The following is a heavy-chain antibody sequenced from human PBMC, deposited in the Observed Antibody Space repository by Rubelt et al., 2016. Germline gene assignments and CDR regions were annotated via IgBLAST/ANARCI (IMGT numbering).Heavy chain of an antibody. Sequence: VQLLESGGGLVQPGGSLRLSCAASGFTFSGSAMHWVRQAPGKGLEWVALIWYDGSNKYYADSVKGRFTISRDNSKNTLYLQMNSLRAEDTAVYYCASNSGHQGGYWGQGTLVTVSS. D-gene: IGHD7-27*01. CDR1: GFTFSGSA. J-gene: IGHJ4*02. CDR2: IWYDGSNK. V-gene: IGHV3-30*04. CDR3: ASNSGHQGGY.